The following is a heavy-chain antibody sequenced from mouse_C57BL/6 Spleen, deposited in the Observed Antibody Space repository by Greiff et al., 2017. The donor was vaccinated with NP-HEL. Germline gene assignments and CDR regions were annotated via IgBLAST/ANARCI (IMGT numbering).Heavy chain of an antibody. CDR1: GFTFSSYA. V-gene: IGHV5-4*01. J-gene: IGHJ4*01. CDR2: ISDGGSYT. CDR3: ARDDSHYAMDD. D-gene: IGHD2-4*01. Sequence: EVKLMESGGGLVKPGGSLKLSCAASGFTFSSYAMSWVRQTPEKRLEWVATISDGGSYTYYPDNVKGRFTISRDNAKNNLYLQMSHLKSEDTAMYYCARDDSHYAMDDWGQGTSVTVSS.